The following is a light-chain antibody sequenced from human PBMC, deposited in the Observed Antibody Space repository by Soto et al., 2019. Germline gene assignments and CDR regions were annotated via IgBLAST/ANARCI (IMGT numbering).Light chain of an antibody. J-gene: IGLJ3*02. V-gene: IGLV1-47*02. CDR3: AAWDDRMSGVV. Sequence: QSVLTQPPSASVTPGQRVTLSCSGISSNIGFNAVNWYQQLPGTAPNLVMHGNSQRPSGVTDRFSGSKSGTSASLAISGLRTEDEAQYCCAAWDDRMSGVVFGGGTKLTVL. CDR1: SSNIGFNA. CDR2: GNS.